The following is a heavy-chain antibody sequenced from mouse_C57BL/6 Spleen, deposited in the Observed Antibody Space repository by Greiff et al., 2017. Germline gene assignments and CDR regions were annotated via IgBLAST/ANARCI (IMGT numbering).Heavy chain of an antibody. Sequence: EVQLVESGGGLVKPGGSLKLSCAASGFTFSDYGMHWVRQAPEKGLEWVAYISSGSSTIYYADTVKGRFTISRDKAKNTLFLQMTSLRSEDTAMYYCARPLGRGYFDYWGQGTTLTVSS. CDR3: ARPLGRGYFDY. CDR2: ISSGSSTI. D-gene: IGHD4-1*01. J-gene: IGHJ2*01. V-gene: IGHV5-17*01. CDR1: GFTFSDYG.